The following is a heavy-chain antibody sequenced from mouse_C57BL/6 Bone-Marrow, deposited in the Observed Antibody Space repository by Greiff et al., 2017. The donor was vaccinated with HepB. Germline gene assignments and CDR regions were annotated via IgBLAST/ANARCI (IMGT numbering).Heavy chain of an antibody. CDR1: GFTFSSYA. J-gene: IGHJ4*01. V-gene: IGHV5-4*03. CDR2: ISDGGSYT. Sequence: DVMLVESGGGLVKPGGSLKLSCAASGFTFSSYAMSWVRQTPEKRLEWVATISDGGSYTYYPDNVKGRFTISRDNAKNNLYLQMSHLKSEESAMYYCSSVMVTTRYYAMDYWGQGTSVTVSS. D-gene: IGHD2-3*01. CDR3: SSVMVTTRYYAMDY.